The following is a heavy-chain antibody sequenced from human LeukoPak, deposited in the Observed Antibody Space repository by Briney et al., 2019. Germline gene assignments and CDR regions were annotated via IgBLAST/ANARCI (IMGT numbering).Heavy chain of an antibody. Sequence: SETLSLTCPVSGGSISSYYWSWIRQPPGKGLEWIGYIYYSGSTSYNPSLKSRVTISVDTSKNQFSLKLSSVTAADTAVYYCARLEAYCGGDCYIFDYWGQGTLVTVSS. CDR2: IYYSGST. V-gene: IGHV4-59*01. CDR3: ARLEAYCGGDCYIFDY. CDR1: GGSISSYY. D-gene: IGHD2-21*02. J-gene: IGHJ4*02.